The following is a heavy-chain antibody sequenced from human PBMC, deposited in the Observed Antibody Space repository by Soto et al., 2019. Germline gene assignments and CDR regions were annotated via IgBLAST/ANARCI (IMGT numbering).Heavy chain of an antibody. D-gene: IGHD1-1*01. CDR2: IYHSGAT. V-gene: IGHV4-4*02. CDR1: GDSITSSNW. CDR3: ARDLGTGTDY. J-gene: IGHJ4*02. Sequence: SETLSLTCAVSGDSITSSNWWSWVRQAPGKGLEWIGEIYHSGATTYNPSLKSRATISVDPPNNHFSLKLTSVTAADTAVYFCARDLGTGTDYWGRGTRVTVS.